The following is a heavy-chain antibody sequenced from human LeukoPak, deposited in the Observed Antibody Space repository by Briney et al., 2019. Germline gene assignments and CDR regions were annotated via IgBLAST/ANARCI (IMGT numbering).Heavy chain of an antibody. J-gene: IGHJ5*02. CDR2: IYHSGST. CDR3: ARLPPFPTTRFDP. D-gene: IGHD5-12*01. V-gene: IGHV4-4*02. Sequence: SGALSLTCAVSGGSISSSNWWSWVRQPPGKGLEWIGEIYHSGSTNYNPSLKSRVTISVDKSKNQFSLKLSSVTAADTAVYYCARLPPFPTTRFDPWGQGTLVTVSS. CDR1: GGSISSSNW.